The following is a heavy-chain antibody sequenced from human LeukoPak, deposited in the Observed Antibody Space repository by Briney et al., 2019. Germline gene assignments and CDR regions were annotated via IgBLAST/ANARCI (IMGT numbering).Heavy chain of an antibody. J-gene: IGHJ4*02. CDR2: ISSSSSYI. Sequence: PGGSLRLSCAASGFTFSSYSMNLVRQAPGKGLEWVSSISSSSSYIYYADSVKGRFTISRDNAKNSLYLQMNSLRAEDTAVYYCARDRGTVTTKFDYWGQGTLVTVSS. V-gene: IGHV3-21*01. D-gene: IGHD4-17*01. CDR3: ARDRGTVTTKFDY. CDR1: GFTFSSYS.